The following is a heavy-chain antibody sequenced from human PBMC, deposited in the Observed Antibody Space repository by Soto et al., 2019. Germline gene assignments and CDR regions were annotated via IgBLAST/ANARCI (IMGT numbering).Heavy chain of an antibody. CDR2: ISYDGSNK. CDR1: GFTFSSYA. D-gene: IGHD6-19*01. J-gene: IGHJ6*02. V-gene: IGHV3-30-3*01. CDR3: AGAVAGYYYGMDV. Sequence: TGGSLRLSCAASGFTFSSYAMHWVRQAPGKGLEWVAVISYDGSNKYYADSVKGRFTISRDNSKNTLYLQMNSLRAEDTAVYYCAGAVAGYYYGMDVWGQGTTVTVSS.